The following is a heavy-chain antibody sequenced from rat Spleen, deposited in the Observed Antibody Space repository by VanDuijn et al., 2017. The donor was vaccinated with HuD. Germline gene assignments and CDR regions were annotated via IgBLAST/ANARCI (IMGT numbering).Heavy chain of an antibody. V-gene: IGHV5-7*01. CDR3: ARRGPTDYFDY. Sequence: EVQLVESGGDLVQPGRSLKLSCAASGFTFSDYNMAWVRQAPKKGLEWVATISPSGGSTYYRDSVRGRFTISRENAESTLYLQMDSPRSEDTAIYYCARRGPTDYFDYWGQGVMVTVSS. CDR2: ISPSGGST. CDR1: GFTFSDYN. J-gene: IGHJ2*01. D-gene: IGHD2-1*01.